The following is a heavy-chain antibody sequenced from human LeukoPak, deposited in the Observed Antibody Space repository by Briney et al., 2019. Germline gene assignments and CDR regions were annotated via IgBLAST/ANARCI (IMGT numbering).Heavy chain of an antibody. D-gene: IGHD5-18*01. CDR3: ARDRRYSYARTPKQYNWFDP. CDR1: GYTFTSYA. CDR2: INAGNGNT. V-gene: IGHV1-3*01. J-gene: IGHJ5*02. Sequence: GASVKVSCKASGYTFTSYAMHWVRQAPGQRLEWMGWINAGNGNTKYSQEFQGRVTMTRDTSISTAYMELSRLTSDDTAVYYCARDRRYSYARTPKQYNWFDPWGQGTLVTVSS.